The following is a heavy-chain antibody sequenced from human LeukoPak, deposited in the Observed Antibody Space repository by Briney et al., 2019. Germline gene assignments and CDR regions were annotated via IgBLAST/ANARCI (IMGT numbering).Heavy chain of an antibody. J-gene: IGHJ6*03. CDR2: ISWDGGST. CDR1: GFTFDDYT. V-gene: IGHV3-43*01. CDR3: ARAMVSGSYYYYYMDV. Sequence: GGSLRLSCAASGFTFDDYTMHWVRQAPGKGLEWVSLISWDGGSTYYADSVKGRFTISRDNSKNSLYLQMNSLRTEDTALYYCARAMVSGSYYYYYMDVWGKGTTVTVSS. D-gene: IGHD2-15*01.